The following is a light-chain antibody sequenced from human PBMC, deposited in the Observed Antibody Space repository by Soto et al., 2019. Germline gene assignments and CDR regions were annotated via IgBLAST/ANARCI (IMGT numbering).Light chain of an antibody. CDR3: FSYAGSYTL. J-gene: IGLJ2*01. CDR2: DVS. V-gene: IGLV2-11*01. CDR1: SSDVGGYNY. Sequence: QSALTQPASVSGSPGQSITISCTGTSSDVGGYNYVSWYQQHPGKAPKLMIYDVSNRPSGVPDRFSGSKSGNTASLTISGLQADDEADYYCFSYAGSYTLFGGGPKLTVL.